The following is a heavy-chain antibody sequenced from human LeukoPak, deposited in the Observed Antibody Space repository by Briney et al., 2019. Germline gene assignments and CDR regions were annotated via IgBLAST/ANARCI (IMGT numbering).Heavy chain of an antibody. D-gene: IGHD2-15*01. CDR2: ISRSSSYR. CDR3: ARDYCSGVSCYYFDY. V-gene: IGHV3-21*01. CDR1: GFTFTTYA. J-gene: IGHJ4*02. Sequence: PGGSLRLSCAASGFTFTTYAVSWVRQAPGKGLEWVSSISRSSSYRYYADSVKGRFTISRDNAKNSLYLQMNSLRAEDTAVYYCARDYCSGVSCYYFDYWGQGTLVTVSS.